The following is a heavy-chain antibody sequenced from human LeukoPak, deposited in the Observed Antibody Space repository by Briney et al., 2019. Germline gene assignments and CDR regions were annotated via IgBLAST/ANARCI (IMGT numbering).Heavy chain of an antibody. V-gene: IGHV3-15*01. J-gene: IGHJ4*02. Sequence: GGSLRLSCAASGFTFSNAWMRWVRQAPGKGLEWVGRIKSKTDGGTTDYAAPVKGRFTISRDDSKNTLYLQMNSLKTEDTDVYYCTTSPYGSGSYLDWGQGTLVTVSS. CDR2: IKSKTDGGTT. CDR1: GFTFSNAW. D-gene: IGHD3-10*01. CDR3: TTSPYGSGSYLD.